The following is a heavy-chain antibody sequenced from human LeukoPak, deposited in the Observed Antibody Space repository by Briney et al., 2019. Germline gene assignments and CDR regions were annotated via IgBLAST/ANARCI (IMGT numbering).Heavy chain of an antibody. Sequence: GGSLRLSCAASGFIFNSYAMHWVRQAPGRGLEYVSAITSSGNNIFYADSVKGRFTISRDNSKNTLYLQMGSLRAEDMAVYYCTRGPDYDYVWGSFRADYWGQGTLVTVSS. J-gene: IGHJ4*02. CDR3: TRGPDYDYVWGSFRADY. CDR2: ITSSGNNI. D-gene: IGHD3-16*02. V-gene: IGHV3-64*02. CDR1: GFIFNSYA.